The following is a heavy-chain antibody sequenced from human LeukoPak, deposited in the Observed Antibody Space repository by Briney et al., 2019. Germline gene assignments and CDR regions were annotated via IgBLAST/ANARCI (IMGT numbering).Heavy chain of an antibody. CDR3: ARVEPLRRYVFWSGYYYSFDY. V-gene: IGHV1-2*02. Sequence: ASVKVSCKASGYTFTGYYMHWVRQAPGQGLEWMGWINPNSGGTNYAQKFQGRVTMTRDTSISTAYMELSRLRSDDTAVYYCARVEPLRRYVFWSGYYYSFDYWGQGTLVTVSS. CDR1: GYTFTGYY. D-gene: IGHD3-3*01. J-gene: IGHJ4*02. CDR2: INPNSGGT.